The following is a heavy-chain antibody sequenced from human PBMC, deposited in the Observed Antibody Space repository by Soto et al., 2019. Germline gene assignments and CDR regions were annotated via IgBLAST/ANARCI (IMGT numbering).Heavy chain of an antibody. V-gene: IGHV3-23*01. Sequence: GGSLRLSCAASGFTFSNYAMSWVRQPPGKGLEWVSAISGSGGSTYYADSVKGRFTISRDNSKNMLNLQMNSVRAEDTAVYYCAKDYYDSSGYSYFDYWGQGTQVTVSS. J-gene: IGHJ4*02. CDR3: AKDYYDSSGYSYFDY. CDR1: GFTFSNYA. D-gene: IGHD3-22*01. CDR2: ISGSGGST.